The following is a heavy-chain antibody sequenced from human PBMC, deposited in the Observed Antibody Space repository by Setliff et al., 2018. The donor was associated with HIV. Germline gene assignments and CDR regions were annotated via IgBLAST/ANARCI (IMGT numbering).Heavy chain of an antibody. CDR1: GASISTYS. CDR3: ARHPDSGFYYSPLLNNWYFDL. D-gene: IGHD3-22*01. Sequence: SETLSLTCIVSGASISTYSWSWIRQSPGKGLECIGYISTSGSTNYNPSLKSRVTISLDTSKNQFSLKLTSVAAADTAVYYCARHPDSGFYYSPLLNNWYFDLWGPGTLVTVSS. CDR2: ISTSGST. V-gene: IGHV4-4*09. J-gene: IGHJ2*01.